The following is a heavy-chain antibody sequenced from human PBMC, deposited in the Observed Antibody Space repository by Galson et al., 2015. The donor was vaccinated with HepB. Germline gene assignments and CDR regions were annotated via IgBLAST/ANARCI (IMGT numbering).Heavy chain of an antibody. Sequence: SVKVSCKASGYTFTSYDINWVRQATGQGLEWMGWMNPNSGNTGYAQKFQGRVTMTRNTSISTAYMELSSLRSEDTAVYYCARRSSSSWYIYYYYGMDVWGQGTTVTVSS. CDR2: MNPNSGNT. CDR1: GYTFTSYD. J-gene: IGHJ6*02. V-gene: IGHV1-8*01. CDR3: ARRSSSSWYIYYYYGMDV. D-gene: IGHD6-13*01.